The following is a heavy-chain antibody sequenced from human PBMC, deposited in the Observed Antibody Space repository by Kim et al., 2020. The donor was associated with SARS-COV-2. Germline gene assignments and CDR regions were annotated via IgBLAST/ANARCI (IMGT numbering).Heavy chain of an antibody. J-gene: IGHJ4*02. CDR2: ISSSSSYT. Sequence: LEWVSYISSSSSYTNYADSVKGRFTISRDNAKNSLYLQMNSLRAEDTAVYYCARVLSSSWYLFDYWGQGT. V-gene: IGHV3-11*06. D-gene: IGHD6-13*01. CDR3: ARVLSSSWYLFDY.